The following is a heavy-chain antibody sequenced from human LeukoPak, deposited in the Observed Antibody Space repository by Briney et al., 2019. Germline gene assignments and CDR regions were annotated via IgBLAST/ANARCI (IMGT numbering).Heavy chain of an antibody. CDR2: IYYSGST. Sequence: SETLSLTCTVSGGSINNYYWSWIRQPPGKGLEWIGFIYYSGSTYYNPSLKSRVTISLDTSKNQFSLNLSSVTAADTAVYYCAARGDGYNNWYFDLWGRGTLVTVSS. D-gene: IGHD5-24*01. V-gene: IGHV4-59*01. CDR1: GGSINNYY. CDR3: AARGDGYNNWYFDL. J-gene: IGHJ2*01.